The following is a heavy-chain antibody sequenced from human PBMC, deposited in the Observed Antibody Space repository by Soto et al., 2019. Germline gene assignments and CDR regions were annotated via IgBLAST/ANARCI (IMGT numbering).Heavy chain of an antibody. V-gene: IGHV3-30-3*01. D-gene: IGHD2-2*03. J-gene: IGHJ6*02. CDR3: ARDRLDIVVVPAEYYYGMDV. CDR1: GFTFSSYA. Sequence: GGSLRLSCAASGFTFSSYAMHWVRQAPGKGLEWVAVISYDGSNKYYADSVKGRFTISRDNSKNTLYLQMNSLRAEDTAVYYCARDRLDIVVVPAEYYYGMDVWGQGTTVTVSS. CDR2: ISYDGSNK.